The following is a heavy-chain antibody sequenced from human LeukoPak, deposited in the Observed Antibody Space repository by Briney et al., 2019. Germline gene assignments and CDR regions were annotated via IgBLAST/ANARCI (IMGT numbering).Heavy chain of an antibody. Sequence: SGTLSLTCAVSGGSISSSNWWSWVRQPPGKGLEWIGEIYHSGSTNYNPSLKSRVTISVDKSKNQFSLKLSSVTAADTAVYYCARGTMVRGGLPDGKLYYYYYGMDVWGQGTTVTVSS. CDR1: GGSISSSNW. J-gene: IGHJ6*02. D-gene: IGHD3-10*01. V-gene: IGHV4-4*02. CDR3: ARGTMVRGGLPDGKLYYYYYGMDV. CDR2: IYHSGST.